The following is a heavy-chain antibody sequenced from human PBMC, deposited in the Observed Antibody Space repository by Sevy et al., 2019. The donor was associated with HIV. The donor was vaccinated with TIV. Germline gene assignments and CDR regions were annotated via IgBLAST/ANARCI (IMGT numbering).Heavy chain of an antibody. D-gene: IGHD3-3*01. J-gene: IGHJ6*02. CDR1: GFTFRDYT. V-gene: IGHV3-11*01. CDR3: ASGVTIFGGYGMDV. Sequence: GGSLRLSCAASGFTFRDYTMNWVRQAPGKGLEWVSYISSSGSTIYYADSVKGRFTISRDNAKNSLYLQMNSLRAEDTAVYYCASGVTIFGGYGMDVWGQGTTVTVSS. CDR2: ISSSGSTI.